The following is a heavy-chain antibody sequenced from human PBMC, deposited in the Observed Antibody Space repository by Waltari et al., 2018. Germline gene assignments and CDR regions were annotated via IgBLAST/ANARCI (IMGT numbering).Heavy chain of an antibody. CDR3: AKDGVEAAAPE. V-gene: IGHV3-23*03. D-gene: IGHD6-13*01. CDR1: GFTFSRYA. J-gene: IGHJ4*02. CDR2: IYGGGST. Sequence: EVQLLESGGGLVQPGGSLRLSCSSSGFTFSRYAMNWGRQAPGKGLEWVSVIYGGGSTYYADSVKGRFTISRDNSKNTLYLQMNSLRAEDTAVDYCAKDGVEAAAPEWGQGTLVTVSS.